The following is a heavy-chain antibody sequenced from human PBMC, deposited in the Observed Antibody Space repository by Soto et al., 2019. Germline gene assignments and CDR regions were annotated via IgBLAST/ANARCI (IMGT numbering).Heavy chain of an antibody. V-gene: IGHV1-46*01. Sequence: QVQLVQSGAEVKKPGASVKVSCKASGYTFTNYYMHWVRQAPGQGLEWMGIIDPSGGSTSHAQTSQGRVSMTRDTPTSTVSMEVSSLRSEDTAVYYCARSPPWGLGPNWGQGPLVTVSS. CDR1: GYTFTNYY. D-gene: IGHD3-16*01. CDR2: IDPSGGST. CDR3: ARSPPWGLGPN. J-gene: IGHJ4*02.